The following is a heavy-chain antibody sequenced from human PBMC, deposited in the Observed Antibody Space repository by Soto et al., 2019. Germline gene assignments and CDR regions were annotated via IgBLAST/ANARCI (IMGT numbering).Heavy chain of an antibody. CDR2: ISGTGSST. Sequence: GGSLRLSCAASGFTFSSYAMSWVRQAPGKGLEWVSAISGTGSSTNYADSVEGRFTISRDNSKNTLYLKMSSLRAEDTAVYYCAKAGGIAVPGTHLDYWGQGTLVTVSS. J-gene: IGHJ4*02. CDR3: AKAGGIAVPGTHLDY. CDR1: GFTFSSYA. D-gene: IGHD6-19*01. V-gene: IGHV3-23*01.